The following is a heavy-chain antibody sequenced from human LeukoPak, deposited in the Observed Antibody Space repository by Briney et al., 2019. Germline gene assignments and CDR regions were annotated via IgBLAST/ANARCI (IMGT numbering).Heavy chain of an antibody. V-gene: IGHV5-51*01. CDR2: IYPGDSDT. CDR1: GYSFTSYC. Sequence: GESLKISCKGSGYSFTSYCIGWVRQIPGKGLDWMWIIYPGDSDTRYSPSFQGQVTISAEKYISTAYLQWSSLKASDTAMYYCARNEALIAAREADYYGMDVWGQGTTVTVSS. J-gene: IGHJ6*02. D-gene: IGHD6-6*01. CDR3: ARNEALIAAREADYYGMDV.